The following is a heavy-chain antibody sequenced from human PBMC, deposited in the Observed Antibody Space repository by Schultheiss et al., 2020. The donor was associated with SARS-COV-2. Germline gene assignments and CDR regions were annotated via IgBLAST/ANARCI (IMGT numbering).Heavy chain of an antibody. D-gene: IGHD3-16*01. J-gene: IGHJ6*03. Sequence: GESLKISCAASGFTFSSYGMHWVRQAPGKGLEWVAVIWYDGSNKYYADSVKGRFTISRDNSKNTLYLQMNSLRAEDTAVYYCARVVGGAYYYMDVWGKGTTVTVSS. CDR3: ARVVGGAYYYMDV. CDR2: IWYDGSNK. V-gene: IGHV3-33*01. CDR1: GFTFSSYG.